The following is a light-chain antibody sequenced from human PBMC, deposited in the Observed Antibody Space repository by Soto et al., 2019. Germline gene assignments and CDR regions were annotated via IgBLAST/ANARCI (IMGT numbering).Light chain of an antibody. J-gene: IGKJ1*01. CDR2: GAS. CDR3: QQYYSIPWT. V-gene: IGKV3-15*01. CDR1: QSVSSN. Sequence: EIVMTQSPATLSVSPGERATLSCRAGQSVSSNLAWYQQKPGQAPTLLIYGASARATGIPVRFSGSRSGTEFTLTISSLQSEDFAVYYCQQYYSIPWTFGQGTKVEIK.